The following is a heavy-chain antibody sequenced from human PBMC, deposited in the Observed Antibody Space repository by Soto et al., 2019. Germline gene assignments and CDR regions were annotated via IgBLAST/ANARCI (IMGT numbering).Heavy chain of an antibody. D-gene: IGHD2-2*01. CDR1: GFTVSNYA. CDR2: ISGSGGSS. Sequence: EVQLLESGGGLVQPGGSRRLSCATSGFTVSNYAMSWVRQAPGKGLGWVSGISGSGGSSYYADSVKGRFTISRDNSKNTLNLQMDSLRAEDTAVYYCAKKSTDSSGYSDYWGQGTVVTVSS. V-gene: IGHV3-23*01. J-gene: IGHJ4*02. CDR3: AKKSTDSSGYSDY.